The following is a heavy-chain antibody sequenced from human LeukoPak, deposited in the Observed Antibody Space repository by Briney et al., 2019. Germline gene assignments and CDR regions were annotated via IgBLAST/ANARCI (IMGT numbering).Heavy chain of an antibody. D-gene: IGHD6-13*01. V-gene: IGHV3-9*01. Sequence: GGSLRLSCAASGFTFDDYAMHWVRQAPGKGLEWVSGISWNSGSIGYADSVKGRFTISRDNAKNSLYLQMNSLRAEDTALYYCAKDIAAAGARYFDLWGRGTLVTVSS. CDR2: ISWNSGSI. CDR3: AKDIAAAGARYFDL. J-gene: IGHJ2*01. CDR1: GFTFDDYA.